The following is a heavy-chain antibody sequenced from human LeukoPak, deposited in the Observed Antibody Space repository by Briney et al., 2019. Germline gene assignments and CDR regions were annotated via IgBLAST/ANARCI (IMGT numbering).Heavy chain of an antibody. CDR1: GGSFSGYY. D-gene: IGHD6-13*01. CDR2: INRSGST. Sequence: SETLSLTCAVYGGSFSGYYWSWIRQPPGKGLEWIGEINRSGSTNYNPSLKSRVTISVDTSKNQFSLKLSSVTAADTAVYYCAREKVAAAGPRIYYYYYIDVWGKGTTVTISS. J-gene: IGHJ6*03. V-gene: IGHV4-34*01. CDR3: AREKVAAAGPRIYYYYYIDV.